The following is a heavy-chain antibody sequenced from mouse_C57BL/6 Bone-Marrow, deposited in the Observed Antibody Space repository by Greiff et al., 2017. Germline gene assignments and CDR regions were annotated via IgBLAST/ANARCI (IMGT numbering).Heavy chain of an antibody. D-gene: IGHD1-1*01. Sequence: EVKLQQSGAELVRPGASVKLSCTASGFNIKDYYMHWVKQRPEQGLEWIGRIDPEDGDTEYAPKFQGKATMTADTSSNTAYLQLSSLTSEDTAVYYCTTPVTTVVATRAYWGQGTLVTVSA. CDR3: TTPVTTVVATRAY. CDR2: IDPEDGDT. CDR1: GFNIKDYY. J-gene: IGHJ3*01. V-gene: IGHV14-1*01.